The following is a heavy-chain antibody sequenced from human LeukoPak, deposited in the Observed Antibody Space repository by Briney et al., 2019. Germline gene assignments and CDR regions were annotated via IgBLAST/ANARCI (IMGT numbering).Heavy chain of an antibody. Sequence: SLNASCTASRYTFTRYAIEAGRQTPGGGVGRGGWMSLNSANTGYAQKFQGRVTMTRNTSISTAYMELSSLRSEDTAVYYCARGVPTPSRTLSDYWGQGTLVTVSS. V-gene: IGHV1-8*01. CDR3: ARGVPTPSRTLSDY. D-gene: IGHD6-13*01. CDR1: RYTFTRYA. J-gene: IGHJ4*02. CDR2: MSLNSANT.